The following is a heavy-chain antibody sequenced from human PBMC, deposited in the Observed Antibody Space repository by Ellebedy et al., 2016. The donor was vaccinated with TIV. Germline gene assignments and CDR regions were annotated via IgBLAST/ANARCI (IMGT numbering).Heavy chain of an antibody. D-gene: IGHD3-3*01. CDR3: TTTSGVVIIGDRFD. CDR2: IRSKAYGGTT. V-gene: IGHV3-49*03. CDR1: GFTFGDYA. Sequence: GGSLRLXXTASGFTFGDYAMSWFRQAPGKGLEWVGFIRSKAYGGTTEYAASVKGRFTISRDDSKGIAYLQMNSLKTEDTAVYYCTTTSGVVIIGDRFDWGQGTLVTVSS. J-gene: IGHJ4*02.